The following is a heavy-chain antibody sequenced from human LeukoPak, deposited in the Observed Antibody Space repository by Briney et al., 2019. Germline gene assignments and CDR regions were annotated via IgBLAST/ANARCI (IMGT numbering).Heavy chain of an antibody. CDR3: ARINWYYYDSSGYYHFDY. CDR1: GYIFTSYG. CDR2: ISAYNGNT. V-gene: IGHV1-18*01. J-gene: IGHJ4*02. D-gene: IGHD3-22*01. Sequence: ASVKVSCKASGYIFTSYGISWVRQAPGQGLEWMGWISAYNGNTNYAQKLQGRVTMTTDTSTTTAYMELRSLRSDDTAVYYCARINWYYYDSSGYYHFDYWGQGTLVTVSS.